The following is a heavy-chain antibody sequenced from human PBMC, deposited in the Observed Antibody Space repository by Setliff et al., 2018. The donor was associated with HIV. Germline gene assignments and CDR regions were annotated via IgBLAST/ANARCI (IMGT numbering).Heavy chain of an antibody. J-gene: IGHJ4*02. V-gene: IGHV3-66*02. D-gene: IGHD6-25*01. CDR1: GFTVSSSY. Sequence: PGGSLRLSCEASGFTVSSSYMAWVRQAPGKGLEWVSTIYSDGSTYHRDSVKGRFTLSRDHSKNTVYLQVGSLRPDDTAMYCCARSRPYNSALDYWGQGTLVTVSS. CDR2: IYSDGST. CDR3: ARSRPYNSALDY.